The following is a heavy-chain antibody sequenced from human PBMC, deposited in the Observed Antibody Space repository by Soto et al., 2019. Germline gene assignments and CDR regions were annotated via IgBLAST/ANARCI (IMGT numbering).Heavy chain of an antibody. Sequence: GGSLRLSCVASGLTFSSYAMSWVRQAPGKGLEWVSAISGSGDYTYYADSVKGRFTISRDNSRNTLNLQMNSLRAEDTAVYYCAKAYCSNVCHGGNFDYWGQGTLVTVSS. D-gene: IGHD2-8*01. V-gene: IGHV3-23*01. CDR2: ISGSGDYT. CDR3: AKAYCSNVCHGGNFDY. J-gene: IGHJ4*02. CDR1: GLTFSSYA.